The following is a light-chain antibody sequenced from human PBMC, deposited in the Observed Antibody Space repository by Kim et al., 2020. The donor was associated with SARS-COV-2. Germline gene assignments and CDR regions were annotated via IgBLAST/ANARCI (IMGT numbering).Light chain of an antibody. J-gene: IGLJ3*02. V-gene: IGLV6-57*01. CDR1: RGSFVGED. Sequence: GKPVPYSCPRSRGSFVGEDVQWYQQRPGSSPSSVIYERDQRPSGVPDRLSGSVDSSSNSASLTISGLKTEDEADYYCQSYDRDNWVFGGGTQLTVL. CDR2: ERD. CDR3: QSYDRDNWV.